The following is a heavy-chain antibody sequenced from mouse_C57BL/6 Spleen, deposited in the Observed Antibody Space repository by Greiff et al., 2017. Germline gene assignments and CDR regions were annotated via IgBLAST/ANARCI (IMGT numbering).Heavy chain of an antibody. V-gene: IGHV5-16*01. J-gene: IGHJ1*03. CDR3: ARAGRYFDV. CDR1: GFTFSDYY. CDR2: INYDGSST. Sequence: EVKLMESEGGLVQPGSSMKLSCTASGFTFSDYYMAWVRQVPEKGLEWVANINYDGSSTYYLDSLKSRFIISRDNAKNILYLQMSSLKSEDTATYYCARAGRYFDVWGTGTTVTVSS. D-gene: IGHD4-1*01.